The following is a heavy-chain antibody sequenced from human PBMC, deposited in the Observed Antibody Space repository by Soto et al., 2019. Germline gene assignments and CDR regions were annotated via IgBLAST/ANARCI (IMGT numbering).Heavy chain of an antibody. D-gene: IGHD2-15*01. J-gene: IGHJ4*02. CDR3: AKVSISKSSAVTFDS. Sequence: QVQLVESGGGMVQPGKSLRLSCAVSGFTFRTYDMHWVRQAPGRGLEWVAVVSYDASYQNYVDSLKGRFTVSRDNSKNTLFLQMNSLRPEDTAVYYCAKVSISKSSAVTFDSWGRGTLVTVSS. V-gene: IGHV3-30*18. CDR2: VSYDASYQ. CDR1: GFTFRTYD.